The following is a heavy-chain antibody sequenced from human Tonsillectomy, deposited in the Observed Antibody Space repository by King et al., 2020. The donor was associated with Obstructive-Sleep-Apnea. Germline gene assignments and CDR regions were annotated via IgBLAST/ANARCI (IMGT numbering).Heavy chain of an antibody. CDR2: ISSSSSYI. CDR3: TRASSVWDFWSGYYDYGSGSFAFDY. D-gene: IGHD3-3*01. Sequence: VQLVESGGGLVKPGGSLRLSCAASGFTFSSYSMNWVRQAPGKGLEWVSSISSSSSYIYYADSVKGRFTISRDNAKNSLYLQMNSLRAEDTAVYYCTRASSVWDFWSGYYDYGSGSFAFDYWGQGTLVTVSS. CDR1: GFTFSSYS. J-gene: IGHJ4*02. V-gene: IGHV3-21*01.